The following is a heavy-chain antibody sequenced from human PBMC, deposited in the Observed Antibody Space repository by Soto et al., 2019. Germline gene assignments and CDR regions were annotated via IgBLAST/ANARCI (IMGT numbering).Heavy chain of an antibody. CDR1: GGSISSGGYY. V-gene: IGHV4-31*02. CDR3: ARAPGRMMNALRYYYGLDV. Sequence: QVQLQESGPGLVKPSETLSFTCNVSGGSISSGGYYWSWIRQLPGKGLEWIGYIYHRGGTYYNPALKRRITISVDTSKNQFSLKMTSVTAADTVVYFCARAPGRMMNALRYYYGLDVWGQGTTVTVSS. CDR2: IYHRGGT. J-gene: IGHJ6*02. D-gene: IGHD2-8*01.